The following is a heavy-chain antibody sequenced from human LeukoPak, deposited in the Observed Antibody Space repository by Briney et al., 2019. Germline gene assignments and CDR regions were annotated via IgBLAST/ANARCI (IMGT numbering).Heavy chain of an antibody. CDR1: GYTFTSYD. D-gene: IGHD2-21*01. J-gene: IGHJ4*02. Sequence: ASVKVSCKASGYTFTSYDINWVRQATGQGLEWMGWMNPNSGNTGYAQKFQGRVTITADESTSTAYMELSSLRSEDTAVYYCARSGTYCGGDCYQLDYWGQGTLVTVSS. CDR3: ARSGTYCGGDCYQLDY. V-gene: IGHV1-8*01. CDR2: MNPNSGNT.